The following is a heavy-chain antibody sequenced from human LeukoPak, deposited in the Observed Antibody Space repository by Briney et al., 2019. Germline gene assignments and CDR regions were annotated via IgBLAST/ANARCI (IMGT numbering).Heavy chain of an antibody. CDR3: AKSDYDFVNWFDP. CDR2: ISGSGGST. V-gene: IGHV3-23*01. J-gene: IGHJ5*02. Sequence: KGLEWXXAISGSGGSTYYADSVKGRFTISRDNSKNTLYLQMNSLRAEDTAVYYCAKSDYDFVNWFDPWGQGTLVTVSS. D-gene: IGHD3-3*01.